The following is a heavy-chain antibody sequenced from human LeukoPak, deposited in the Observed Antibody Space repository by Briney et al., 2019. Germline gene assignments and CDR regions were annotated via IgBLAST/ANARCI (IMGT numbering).Heavy chain of an antibody. CDR1: GFTVGSNY. J-gene: IGHJ4*02. CDR3: ARVQGPRRHYYYGGKGQFDY. CDR2: IYSGGST. Sequence: GGSLRLSCAASGFTVGSNYMSWVRQAPGKGLEWVSVIYSGGSTHYADSVKGRFTISRDNSKNTLYLQMNSLRAEDTAVYYCARVQGPRRHYYYGGKGQFDYWGQGTLVTVSS. V-gene: IGHV3-53*01. D-gene: IGHD4-23*01.